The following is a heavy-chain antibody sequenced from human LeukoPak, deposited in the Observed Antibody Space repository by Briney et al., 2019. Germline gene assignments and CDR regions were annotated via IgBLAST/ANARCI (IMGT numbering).Heavy chain of an antibody. Sequence: PGGSLRLSCAASGFTFSNAWMSWVRQAPGKGLEWVGRIKSKTDGGTTDYAAPVKGRFTISRDDSKNTLYLQMNSLKTEDTAVYYCTTVFGVLRYFDWLSGYWGQGTLVTVSS. J-gene: IGHJ4*02. CDR2: IKSKTDGGTT. CDR1: GFTFSNAW. V-gene: IGHV3-15*01. D-gene: IGHD3-9*01. CDR3: TTVFGVLRYFDWLSGY.